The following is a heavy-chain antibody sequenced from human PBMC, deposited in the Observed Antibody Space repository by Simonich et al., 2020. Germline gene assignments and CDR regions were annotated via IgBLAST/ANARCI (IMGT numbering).Heavy chain of an antibody. CDR1: GLTFSSDA. CDR2: ISYNRNNT. D-gene: IGHD2-15*01. J-gene: IGHJ3*02. V-gene: IGHV3-30*07. CDR3: AREGLLLDAFDI. Sequence: QVQLVESGGGVVQPGRSLRLSCAASGLTFSSDAKHWVRQAPGNGVEWMAFISYNRNNTYYADSVKGRFTSSRDNSKNTLYLQRNSLSAEDTAVYYCAREGLLLDAFDIWGQGTMVTVSS.